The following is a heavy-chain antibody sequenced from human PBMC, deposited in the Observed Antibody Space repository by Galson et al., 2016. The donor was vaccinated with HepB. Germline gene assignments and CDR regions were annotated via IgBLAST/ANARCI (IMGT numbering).Heavy chain of an antibody. Sequence: SETLSITCAVSAGPIGPNHRRRCFRRSPGQGLAWLGEISGGPEIRHRGTSNYNLSVKGRVTISVDKANNHFSLRLTSVTAADTALYYCARQHRGGPSDYWGQGALVTVSS. J-gene: IGHJ4*02. V-gene: IGHV4-4*02. CDR3: ARQHRGGPSDY. D-gene: IGHD5-24*01. CDR2: ISGGPEIRHRGTS. CDR1: AGPIGPNHR.